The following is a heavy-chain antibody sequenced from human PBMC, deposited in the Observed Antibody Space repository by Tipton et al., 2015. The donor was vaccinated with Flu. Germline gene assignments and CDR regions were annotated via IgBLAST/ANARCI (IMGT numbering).Heavy chain of an antibody. Sequence: TLSLTCTVSGGSISSGSYYWSWIRQPAGKGLEWIGRIYTSGSTTYNPSLKSRVTISVDTSKNQFSLKLSSVTAAETAVYYCAREGFDSSGYRAGDAFDIWGQGTIVTVSS. CDR3: AREGFDSSGYRAGDAFDI. D-gene: IGHD3-22*01. CDR2: IYTSGST. CDR1: GGSISSGSYY. J-gene: IGHJ3*02. V-gene: IGHV4-61*02.